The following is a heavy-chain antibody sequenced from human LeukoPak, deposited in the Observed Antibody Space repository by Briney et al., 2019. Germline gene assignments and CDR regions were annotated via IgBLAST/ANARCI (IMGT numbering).Heavy chain of an antibody. J-gene: IGHJ3*02. CDR2: ISSSSSYI. D-gene: IGHD2-15*01. CDR3: AKDNGGGWFDAFDI. Sequence: GGSLRLSCAASGFTFSSYSMNWVRQAPGKGLEWVSSISSSSSYIYYADSVKGRFTISRDNAKNSLYLQMNSLRAEDTAVYYSAKDNGGGWFDAFDIWGQGTMVTVSS. V-gene: IGHV3-21*04. CDR1: GFTFSSYS.